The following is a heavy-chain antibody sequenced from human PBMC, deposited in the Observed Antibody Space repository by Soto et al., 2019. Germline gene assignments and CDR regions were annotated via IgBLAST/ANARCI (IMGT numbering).Heavy chain of an antibody. CDR1: GFTVSSNY. V-gene: IGHV3-66*01. Sequence: GGSLRLSCAASGFTVSSNYMSWVRQAPGKGLEWVSVIYSGGSTYYADSVKGRFTISRNNSKNTLYLQMNSLRAEDTAVYYCARAQSLGVLWFGEFLAFEYWGQGTLVTVSS. J-gene: IGHJ4*02. CDR2: IYSGGST. CDR3: ARAQSLGVLWFGEFLAFEY. D-gene: IGHD3-10*01.